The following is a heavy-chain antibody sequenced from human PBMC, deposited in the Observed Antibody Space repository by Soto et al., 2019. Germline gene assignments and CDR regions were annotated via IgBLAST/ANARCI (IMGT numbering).Heavy chain of an antibody. CDR1: GYSFTRYG. D-gene: IGHD2-2*01. CDR3: AMXXXXXTPSPQDV. V-gene: IGHV1-18*01. Sequence: QVQLVQSRAEVKNPGASVKVSCKASGYSFTRYGIAWARQAPGQGLEWMGWINTYNGNTNYAQNLQGRVTLTTDTXXXXXXXXXXXXXXXXXXXXYCAMXXXXXTPSPQDVWGQGTTVIVSS. CDR2: INTYNGNT. J-gene: IGHJ6*02.